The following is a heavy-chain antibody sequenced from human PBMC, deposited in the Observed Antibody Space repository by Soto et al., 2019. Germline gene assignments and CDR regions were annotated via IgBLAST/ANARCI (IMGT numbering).Heavy chain of an antibody. J-gene: IGHJ4*02. Sequence: SETLSLTCAVYGGSFSGYYWSWIRQPPGKGLEWIGEINHSGSTNYNPSLKSRVTISVDTSKNQFSLKLSSVTAADTAVYYCARGDRTTPYYFDYWGQGTLVTVSS. V-gene: IGHV4-34*01. CDR2: INHSGST. CDR1: GGSFSGYY. CDR3: ARGDRTTPYYFDY. D-gene: IGHD4-17*01.